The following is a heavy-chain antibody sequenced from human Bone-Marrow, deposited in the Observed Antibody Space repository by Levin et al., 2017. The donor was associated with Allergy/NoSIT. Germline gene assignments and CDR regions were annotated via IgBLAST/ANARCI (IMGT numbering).Heavy chain of an antibody. CDR1: GFTFSSYA. CDR2: ISYDGSNE. D-gene: IGHD5/OR15-5a*01. CDR3: ARELYSVYAGDP. J-gene: IGHJ5*02. Sequence: PGGSLRLSCAASGFTFSSYAMHWVRQAPGKRLEWVAIISYDGSNEYYADSVKGRFTISRDNSKNTLYLQMNSLRAEDTAVYYCARELYSVYAGDPWGQGTLVTVSS. V-gene: IGHV3-30-3*01.